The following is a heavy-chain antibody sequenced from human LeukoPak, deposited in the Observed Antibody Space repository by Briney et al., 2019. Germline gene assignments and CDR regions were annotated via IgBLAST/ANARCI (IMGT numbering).Heavy chain of an antibody. Sequence: GSLRLSCAASGFTFSDYYMSWIRQAPGKGLEWIGEINHSGSTNYNPSLKSRVTISVDTSKNQFSLKLSSVTAADTAVYYCARRKTSAFDYWGQGTLVTVSS. J-gene: IGHJ4*02. CDR3: ARRKTSAFDY. V-gene: IGHV4-34*01. CDR2: INHSGST. CDR1: GFTFSDYY. D-gene: IGHD1-14*01.